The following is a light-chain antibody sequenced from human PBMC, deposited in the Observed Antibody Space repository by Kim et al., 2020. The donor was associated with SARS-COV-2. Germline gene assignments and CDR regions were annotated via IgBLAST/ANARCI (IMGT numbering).Light chain of an antibody. V-gene: IGLV7-43*01. CDR2: STN. CDR1: SGAVTSGHY. CDR3: LLYYGGDQRV. Sequence: GGTGTLSCASSSGAVTSGHYANWVQRKPGQPPTSLIYSTNNKHSGTPARFSGTLLGGKAALTLSGVQPDDEADYYCLLYYGGDQRVFGGGTRLTVL. J-gene: IGLJ3*02.